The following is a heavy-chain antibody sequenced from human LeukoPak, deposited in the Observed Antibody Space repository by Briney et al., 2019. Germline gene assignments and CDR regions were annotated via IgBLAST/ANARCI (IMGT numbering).Heavy chain of an antibody. CDR3: ARGHSGYIDY. Sequence: SQTLSLTCAISGDSVSSNSASCNWIRQSPSRGLEWLGRTYYRSKWYNGYAESVKSRITINPDTSKNQVSLQLDSVTPEDTAVYYCARGHSGYIDYWGQGTLVTVSS. CDR2: TYYRSKWYN. D-gene: IGHD5-12*01. V-gene: IGHV6-1*01. CDR1: GDSVSSNSAS. J-gene: IGHJ4*02.